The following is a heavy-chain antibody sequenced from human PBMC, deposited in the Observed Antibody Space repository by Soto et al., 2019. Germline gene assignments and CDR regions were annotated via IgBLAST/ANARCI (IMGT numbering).Heavy chain of an antibody. J-gene: IGHJ4*02. CDR1: CGSISSGGYY. Sequence: QVQLQESGPGLVKPSQTLSLTCTVSCGSISSGGYYWSWIRQHPGKGLEWYGYIYYRGSTYYNPSLESRVTISVDTSKTQFSLKLSSVTAADTAVYYCARGIAAAGGFDSWGQGTLVTVSS. CDR2: IYYRGST. CDR3: ARGIAAAGGFDS. D-gene: IGHD6-13*01. V-gene: IGHV4-31*03.